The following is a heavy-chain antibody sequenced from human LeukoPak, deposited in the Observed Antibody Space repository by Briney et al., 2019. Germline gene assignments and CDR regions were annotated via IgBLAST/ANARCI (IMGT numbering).Heavy chain of an antibody. CDR3: ARGGVPADNNWFDP. Sequence: ASVKVSCKAFGGTFSSYAISWVRQAPGQGLEWMGRIIPIFGTANYAQKFQGRVTITTDESTSTAYMELSSLRSEDTAVYYCARGGVPADNNWFDPWGQGTLVTVSS. V-gene: IGHV1-69*05. J-gene: IGHJ5*02. CDR2: IIPIFGTA. D-gene: IGHD2-2*01. CDR1: GGTFSSYA.